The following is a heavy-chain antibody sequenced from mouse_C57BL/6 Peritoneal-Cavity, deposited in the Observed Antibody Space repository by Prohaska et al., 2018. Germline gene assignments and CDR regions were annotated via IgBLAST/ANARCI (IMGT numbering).Heavy chain of an antibody. CDR3: ASKRETGTFAY. J-gene: IGHJ3*01. CDR1: TFPSYG. Sequence: TFPSYGISWVTPRTGQGIAWIGEFYPRSSNTYYNEKFKGKSTLTADKSSSTEYMGLRSLTSEDYAVDFCASKRETGTFAYWGQGTLVTVSA. D-gene: IGHD4-1*01. V-gene: IGHV1-81*01. CDR2: FYPRSSNT.